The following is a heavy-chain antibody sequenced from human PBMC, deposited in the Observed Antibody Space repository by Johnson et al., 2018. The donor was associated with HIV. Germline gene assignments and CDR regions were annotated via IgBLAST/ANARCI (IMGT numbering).Heavy chain of an antibody. CDR1: GFTFSHAW. V-gene: IGHV3-15*05. Sequence: VQLVESGGGLVKPGGSLRLSCAVSGFTFSHAWMSWVRQAPGKGLEWVGRITGRSNTYSTAYAASLKGSFTISRDDSTNTAYLQMNSLRAEDTAVYYCAPLGDAFDIWGQGTMVTVSS. J-gene: IGHJ3*02. D-gene: IGHD7-27*01. CDR3: APLGDAFDI. CDR2: ITGRSNTYST.